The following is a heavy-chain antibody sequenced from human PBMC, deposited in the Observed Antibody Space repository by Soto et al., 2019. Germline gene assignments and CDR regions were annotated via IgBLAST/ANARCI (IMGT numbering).Heavy chain of an antibody. V-gene: IGHV4-59*01. CDR1: GGSISRYY. CDR2: IYYSGST. Sequence: SETLSLTCTVSGGSISRYYWSWIRQPPGKGLEWIGYIYYSGSTNYNPSLKSRVTISVDTSKNQFSLKLSSVTAADTAVYYCARAGYSYGSNYYGMDVWGQGTTVTVSS. J-gene: IGHJ6*02. CDR3: ARAGYSYGSNYYGMDV. D-gene: IGHD5-18*01.